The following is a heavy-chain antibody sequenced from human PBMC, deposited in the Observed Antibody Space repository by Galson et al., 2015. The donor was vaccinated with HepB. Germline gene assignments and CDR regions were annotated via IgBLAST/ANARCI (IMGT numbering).Heavy chain of an antibody. CDR3: ARLVGPRSGPNPDY. CDR2: ISAYNGDT. V-gene: IGHV1-18*01. CDR1: GYTFTSFG. Sequence: SVKVSCKASGYTFTSFGISWVRQAPGQGLEWMGWISAYNGDTNYAQKFQDRVTMTTDTFTSTAYMEVRSLRSDDTAVYYCARLVGPRSGPNPDYWGQGTLVTVSS. D-gene: IGHD2-15*01. J-gene: IGHJ4*02.